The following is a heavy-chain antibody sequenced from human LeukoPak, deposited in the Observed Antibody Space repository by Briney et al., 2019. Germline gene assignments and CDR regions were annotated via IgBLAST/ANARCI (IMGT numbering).Heavy chain of an antibody. J-gene: IGHJ4*02. V-gene: IGHV3-48*03. CDR2: ISSSGSIM. Sequence: TGGSLRLSCAASGFTFSSYEMNRVRQAPGKGLEWVSYISSSGSIMYYADSVKGRFTISRDNAKNSLYLQMNSLRAEDTAVYYCARTFRIVGATSGDYWGQGTLVTVSP. D-gene: IGHD1-26*01. CDR1: GFTFSSYE. CDR3: ARTFRIVGATSGDY.